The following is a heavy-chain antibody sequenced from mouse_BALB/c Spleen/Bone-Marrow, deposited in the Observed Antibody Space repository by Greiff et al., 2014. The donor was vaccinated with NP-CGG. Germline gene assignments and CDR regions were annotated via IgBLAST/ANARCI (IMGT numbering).Heavy chain of an antibody. J-gene: IGHJ3*01. D-gene: IGHD2-13*01. CDR1: GFNFTGSY. CDR3: AREGDARFAY. Sequence: VQLQQSGAELVKPGASVKLSCTVSGFNFTGSYLYWVKQRPEQGLEWIGVINPSNGDTNFDQKFKSKATLTVGKSSSTAYMQLSSLTSEDSAVYYCAREGDARFAYWGQGTLVTVSA. V-gene: IGHV1S81*02. CDR2: INPSNGDT.